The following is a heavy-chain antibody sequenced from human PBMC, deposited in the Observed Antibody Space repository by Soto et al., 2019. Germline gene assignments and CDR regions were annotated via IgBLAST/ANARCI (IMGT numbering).Heavy chain of an antibody. V-gene: IGHV1-69*13. CDR3: ARVRGDYGSYNY. CDR1: GGTFSSYA. J-gene: IGHJ4*02. CDR2: IIPIFGTA. D-gene: IGHD4-17*01. Sequence: VASVKVSCKASGGTFSSYAISWVRQAPGQGLEWMGGIIPIFGTANYAQKFQGRVTITADESTSTAYMELSSLRSEDTAVYYCARVRGDYGSYNYWGQGTLVTVSS.